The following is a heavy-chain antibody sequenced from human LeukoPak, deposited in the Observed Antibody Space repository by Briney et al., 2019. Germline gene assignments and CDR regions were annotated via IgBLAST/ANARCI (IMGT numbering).Heavy chain of an antibody. Sequence: GGSLRLSCAASGFXFSSYAITWVRQAPGKGLEWVSGISASGGSTYYADSVKGRFTISRDNSKNTLYLQMNSLRAEDTAVYYCAKDSRIAARRYWGQGTLVTVSS. J-gene: IGHJ4*02. V-gene: IGHV3-23*01. D-gene: IGHD6-6*01. CDR1: GFXFSSYA. CDR2: ISASGGST. CDR3: AKDSRIAARRY.